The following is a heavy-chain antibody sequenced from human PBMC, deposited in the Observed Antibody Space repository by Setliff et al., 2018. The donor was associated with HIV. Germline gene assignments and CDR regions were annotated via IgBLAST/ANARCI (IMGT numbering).Heavy chain of an antibody. CDR2: IIPIFGTA. CDR3: ARDDFQRATIRGAFDY. CDR1: GGTFSSYA. J-gene: IGHJ4*02. Sequence: SVKVSCKASGGTFSSYAISWVRQAPGQGLEWMGGIIPIFGTANYAQRFQGRVTITAYKSTSTAYMELSSLRSEYTAVYYWARDDFQRATIRGAFDYWGQGTLVTVSS. V-gene: IGHV1-69*06. D-gene: IGHD5-12*01.